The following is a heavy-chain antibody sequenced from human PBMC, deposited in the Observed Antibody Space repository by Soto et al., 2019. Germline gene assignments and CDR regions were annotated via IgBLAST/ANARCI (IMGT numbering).Heavy chain of an antibody. CDR1: GFSFGDSY. Sequence: QVQLVESGGGLVKPGGSLRLSCAASGFSFGDSYMSWIRQPAGKGLEWLSYISGGSSYTKYAESVKGRFTISRDNARRSLFLQVNGLRADDTAIYYCAKTRVADSGYYFDHWGQGTMVTVSS. CDR2: ISGGSSYT. V-gene: IGHV3-11*05. CDR3: AKTRVADSGYYFDH. D-gene: IGHD3-10*01. J-gene: IGHJ4*02.